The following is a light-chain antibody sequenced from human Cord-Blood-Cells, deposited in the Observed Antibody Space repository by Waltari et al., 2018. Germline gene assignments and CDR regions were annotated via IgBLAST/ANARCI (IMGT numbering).Light chain of an antibody. CDR3: SSYTSSSTL. CDR1: SSDVGGYNY. Sequence: QSALTPPASVSGSPGQSLTISCTGTSSDVGGYNYVSWYQQHPGKAPKLMIYDVSNRPSGVSNRFSGSKSGNTASLTISGLQAEDEADYYCSSYTSSSTLFGGGTKLTVL. V-gene: IGLV2-14*01. CDR2: DVS. J-gene: IGLJ2*01.